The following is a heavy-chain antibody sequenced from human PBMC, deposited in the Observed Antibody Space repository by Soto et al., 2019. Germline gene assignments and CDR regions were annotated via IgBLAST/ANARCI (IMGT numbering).Heavy chain of an antibody. V-gene: IGHV3-9*01. J-gene: IGHJ4*02. CDR3: EKDILCRGGLTRYCLDY. D-gene: IGHD3-16*01. CDR2: ISWNGSTI. CDR1: GFTFDSYA. Sequence: EVQLVESGGGLVQPGRSLRLSCAASGFTFDSYAMHWVRQAPGKGLEWVSGISWNGSTIGYVDSVKGRFTISRDNAKKSLYLQMNSLRAEDTALYYWEKDILCRGGLTRYCLDYWGQGTLVTVSS.